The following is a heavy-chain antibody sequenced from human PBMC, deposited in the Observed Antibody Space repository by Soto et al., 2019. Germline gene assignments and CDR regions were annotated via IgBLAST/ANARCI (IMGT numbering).Heavy chain of an antibody. Sequence: SETLSLTCTVSGGSISSGGYYWSWIRQHPGKGLEWIGYIYYSGSTYYNPSLKSRVTISVDTSKNQFSLKLSSVTAADTAVYYCARDDSSSAGAGFDYWGQGTLVTVSS. CDR1: GGSISSGGYY. D-gene: IGHD6-6*01. V-gene: IGHV4-31*03. CDR2: IYYSGST. CDR3: ARDDSSSAGAGFDY. J-gene: IGHJ4*02.